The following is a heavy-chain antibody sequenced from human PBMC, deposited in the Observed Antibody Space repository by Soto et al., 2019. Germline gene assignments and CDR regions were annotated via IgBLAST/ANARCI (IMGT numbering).Heavy chain of an antibody. CDR3: AESYGSGLYHYGTEX. V-gene: IGHV4-61*01. D-gene: IGHD6-19*01. J-gene: IGHJ6*02. CDR2: IYYSGRT. Sequence: AEDLGLSCAVSDVSGSSVSYYWSWIRQPPGKGLEWIGYIYYSGRTNYNPSLKSRVTISVDTSKNQLSLKLSSVTAAETAVYYCAESYGSGLYHYGTEXRGQGTSVT. CDR1: DVSGSSVSYY.